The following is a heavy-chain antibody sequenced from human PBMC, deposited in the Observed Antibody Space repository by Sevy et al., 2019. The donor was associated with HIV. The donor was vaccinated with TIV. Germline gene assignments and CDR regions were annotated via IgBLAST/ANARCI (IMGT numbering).Heavy chain of an antibody. CDR3: STPMIVVVTTYTDY. CDR2: ISHTVTTI. V-gene: IGHV3-11*01. CDR1: GFTFSDYY. D-gene: IGHD3-22*01. Sequence: GGSLRLSCAASGFTFSDYYMNWIRQAPGKGLEWVSYISHTVTTIYYADSVRGRFTISRDNAKNSLYLQMNSLKTEDTAVYYCSTPMIVVVTTYTDYWGQGTLVTVSS. J-gene: IGHJ4*02.